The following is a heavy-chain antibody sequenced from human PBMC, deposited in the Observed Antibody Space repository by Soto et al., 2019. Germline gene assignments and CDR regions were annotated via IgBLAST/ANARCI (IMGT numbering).Heavy chain of an antibody. Sequence: EVQLVQSGAEVKKPGESLKISCKGSGYSFTSYWIGWVRQMPGKGLEWMGIIYPGDSDTRYSPSFQGQVTISADKSISTAYLQWISLKASDTAMYYCARRQYCSSSGGYFDYRGQGTLVTVSS. CDR2: IYPGDSDT. CDR3: ARRQYCSSSGGYFDY. V-gene: IGHV5-51*01. D-gene: IGHD6-6*01. CDR1: GYSFTSYW. J-gene: IGHJ4*02.